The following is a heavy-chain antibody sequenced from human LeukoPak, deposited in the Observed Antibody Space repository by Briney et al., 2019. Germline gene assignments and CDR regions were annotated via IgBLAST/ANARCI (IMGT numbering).Heavy chain of an antibody. J-gene: IGHJ4*02. CDR1: GYMFTDYY. Sequence: ASVKVSCKASGYMFTDYYLHWVRQAPGQGLEWMGWISAYNGNTNYAEKLQGRVTMTTDTSTSTAYMELRSLRSDDTAVYYCARFSGTNYFDYWGQGTLVTVSS. CDR2: ISAYNGNT. V-gene: IGHV1-18*04. D-gene: IGHD1-26*01. CDR3: ARFSGTNYFDY.